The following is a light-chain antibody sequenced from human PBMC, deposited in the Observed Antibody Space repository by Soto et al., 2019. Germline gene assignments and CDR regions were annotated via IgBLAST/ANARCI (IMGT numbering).Light chain of an antibody. CDR3: SSYTSSSTLGV. J-gene: IGLJ1*01. V-gene: IGLV2-14*01. Sequence: QSALTQPASVSGSPGQSITISCTGTSSDVGGYNYVSLYLQHPGKAPKLMIYEVSNRPSGVSNRFSGSKSGNTASLTISGLQAEDEADYYCSSYTSSSTLGVFGTGTKLTVL. CDR1: SSDVGGYNY. CDR2: EVS.